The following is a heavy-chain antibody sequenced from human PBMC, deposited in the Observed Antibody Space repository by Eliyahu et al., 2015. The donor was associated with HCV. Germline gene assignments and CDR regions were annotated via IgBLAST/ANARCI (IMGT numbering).Heavy chain of an antibody. CDR1: GFTXXNAW. J-gene: IGHJ4*02. Sequence: EVQLVESGGGLVKPGGSLRLSCXASGFTXXNAWMSWVRQXPGKGLEWXGRIKSKTDGGTTDYAAPVKGRFTISRDDSKNTLYLQMNSLKTEDTAVYYCTTTDRRSGDIVVVVAGAFDYXGPGNPGHRLL. V-gene: IGHV3-15*01. CDR3: TTTDRRSGDIVVVVAGAFDY. D-gene: IGHD2-15*01. CDR2: IKSKTDGGTT.